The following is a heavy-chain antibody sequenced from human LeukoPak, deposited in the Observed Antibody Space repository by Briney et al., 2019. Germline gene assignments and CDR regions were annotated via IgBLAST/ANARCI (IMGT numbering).Heavy chain of an antibody. D-gene: IGHD3-10*01. CDR2: IYYSGST. CDR1: GGSISSDY. CDR3: ASLHGYGSGSP. J-gene: IGHJ5*02. Sequence: SETLSLTCTVSGGSISSDYWSWIRQPPGKGLEWIGYIYYSGSTNYNPSLKSRVTISVDTSKNQFSLKLSSVTAADTAVYYCASLHGYGSGSPWGQGTLVTVSS. V-gene: IGHV4-59*08.